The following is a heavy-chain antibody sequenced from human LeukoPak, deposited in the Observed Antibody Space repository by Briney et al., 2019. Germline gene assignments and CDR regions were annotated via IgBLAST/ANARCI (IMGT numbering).Heavy chain of an antibody. J-gene: IGHJ4*02. CDR3: ARDPRPLDY. CDR2: INHSGST. D-gene: IGHD6-6*01. V-gene: IGHV4-34*01. CDR1: GGSFSGYY. Sequence: SETLSLTCAVYGGSFSGYYWSWIRQPPGKGLEWIGEINHSGSTNYNPSLKSRVTISVDTSKNQFSLKLSSVTAADTAVYYCARDPRPLDYWGQGTLVTVSS.